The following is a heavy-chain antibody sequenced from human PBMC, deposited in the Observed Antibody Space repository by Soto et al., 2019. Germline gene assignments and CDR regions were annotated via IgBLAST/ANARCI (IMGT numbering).Heavy chain of an antibody. V-gene: IGHV3-30-3*01. CDR3: ARARLDTPALEY. CDR1: GFSFRSYA. J-gene: IGHJ4*02. Sequence: QVQLVESGGGVVQPGRSLRLSCAASGFSFRSYAMHWVRQAPGKGLEWVAVMSYDGSDKDYADSVKGRFTISRDNSKNTLYLQMSSLSAEDTAVYYCARARLDTPALEYWGQGTPVTASS. D-gene: IGHD2-2*01. CDR2: MSYDGSDK.